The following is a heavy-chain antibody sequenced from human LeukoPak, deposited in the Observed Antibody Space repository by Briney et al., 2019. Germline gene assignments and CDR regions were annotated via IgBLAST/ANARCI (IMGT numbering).Heavy chain of an antibody. D-gene: IGHD3-22*01. Sequence: GGSLRLSCAASGFTFSGSAMHWVRQASGNGLEWVGRIRGKANSYATAYAASVKGRFTISRDDSKNTAYLQMNSLKTEDTAVYYCTRLDYDSSGYTPYWGQGTLVTVSS. J-gene: IGHJ4*02. CDR3: TRLDYDSSGYTPY. CDR1: GFTFSGSA. CDR2: IRGKANSYAT. V-gene: IGHV3-73*01.